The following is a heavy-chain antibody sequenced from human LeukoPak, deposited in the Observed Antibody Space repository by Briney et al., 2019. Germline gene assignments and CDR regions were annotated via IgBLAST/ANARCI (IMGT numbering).Heavy chain of an antibody. CDR3: ARAVHDYGDYYFDY. CDR2: INPNSGGT. CDR1: GYTFTGYY. J-gene: IGHJ4*02. Sequence: ASVKVSCKCSGYTFTGYYMHWVRPAPGQGLVWMGWINPNSGGTNYAQKFQGRVTMTRDTSISTAYMELSRLRSDDTAVYYCARAVHDYGDYYFDYWGQGTLVTVSS. D-gene: IGHD4-17*01. V-gene: IGHV1-2*02.